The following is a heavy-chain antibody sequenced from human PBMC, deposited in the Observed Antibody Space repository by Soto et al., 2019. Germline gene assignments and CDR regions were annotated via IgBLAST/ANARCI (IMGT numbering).Heavy chain of an antibody. CDR2: IYYSGTT. CDR3: ARCSLVVVPAPGFDP. V-gene: IGHV4-31*11. D-gene: IGHD2-2*01. J-gene: IGHJ5*02. Sequence: PSETLSLTCAVSGGSISIGGYYWIWIRQHPGKGLEWIGYIYYSGTTYYNPSLKSRVTISVDTSKNQFSLKLSSVSAADTALYYCARCSLVVVPAPGFDPWGRGTLVTVSS. CDR1: GGSISIGGYY.